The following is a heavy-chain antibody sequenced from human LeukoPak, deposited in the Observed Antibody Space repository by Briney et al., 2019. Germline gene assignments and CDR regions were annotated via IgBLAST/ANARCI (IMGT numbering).Heavy chain of an antibody. CDR1: GGSISSGGYY. CDR2: IYHSGST. J-gene: IGHJ6*03. Sequence: PSQTLSLTCTVSGGSISSGGYYWSWIRQPPGKGLEWIGYIYHSGSTYYNPSLKSRVTISVDRSKNQFSLKLSSVTAADTAVYYCARHVWDSSSWYVEYYYYYYIDVWGKGTTVTVSS. CDR3: ARHVWDSSSWYVEYYYYYYIDV. D-gene: IGHD6-13*01. V-gene: IGHV4-30-2*01.